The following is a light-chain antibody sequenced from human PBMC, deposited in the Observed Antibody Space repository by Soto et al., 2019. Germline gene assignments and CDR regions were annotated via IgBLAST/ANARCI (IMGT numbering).Light chain of an antibody. CDR2: EAS. CDR1: QDIGKD. Sequence: AIQMTQSPSSLSASVGDRVTLTCRASQDIGKDLGWYQQKPGEAPKLLIFEASTVQTGVPSRFSGSGSGTDFTLTISSLQPEDFANYFCLQDYNYPRTFGQGTTVALK. CDR3: LQDYNYPRT. V-gene: IGKV1-6*01. J-gene: IGKJ1*01.